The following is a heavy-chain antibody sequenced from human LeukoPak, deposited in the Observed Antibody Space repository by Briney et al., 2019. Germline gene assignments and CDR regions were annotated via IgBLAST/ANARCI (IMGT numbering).Heavy chain of an antibody. CDR3: VRGYSFGPYGMDV. D-gene: IGHD2-15*01. Sequence: PGGSLRLSCSASGFPFSSYAMHWVRQAPGKGLEYVSGISDSGGSTYYADSVKGRFTISRDNAKNTLYLQMSSLRAADTAVYFCVRGYSFGPYGMDVWGQGTTVTVSS. V-gene: IGHV3-64D*09. CDR1: GFPFSSYA. CDR2: ISDSGGST. J-gene: IGHJ6*02.